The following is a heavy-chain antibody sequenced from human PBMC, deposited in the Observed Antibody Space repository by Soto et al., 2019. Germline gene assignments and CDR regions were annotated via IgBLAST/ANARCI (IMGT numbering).Heavy chain of an antibody. CDR1: GGSFRGYY. J-gene: IGHJ4*02. CDR3: ATSYGNAWYTY. D-gene: IGHD6-13*01. Sequence: SETLSLTCAVYGGSFRGYYWSWIRQPPGKGLEWIGEINHSGSTNYNPSLKSRVTISVDTSKNQFSLQLTSVTVADTAVYYCATSYGNAWYTYWGQGTQVTVSS. CDR2: INHSGST. V-gene: IGHV4-34*01.